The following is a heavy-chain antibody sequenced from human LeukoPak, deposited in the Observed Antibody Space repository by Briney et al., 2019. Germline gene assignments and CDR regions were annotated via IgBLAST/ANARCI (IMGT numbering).Heavy chain of an antibody. CDR1: GGSISYSSYY. CDR3: ARDGDLVGSYGAFDI. Sequence: PSETLSLTCTVSGGSISYSSYYWGWIRQPPGKGLEWIGSIHYSGSTYYNPSLKSRVTMSVDTSKNQFSLKLSSVTAADTAVYYCARDGDLVGSYGAFDIWGQGTMVTVSS. V-gene: IGHV4-39*07. CDR2: IHYSGST. J-gene: IGHJ3*02. D-gene: IGHD3-10*01.